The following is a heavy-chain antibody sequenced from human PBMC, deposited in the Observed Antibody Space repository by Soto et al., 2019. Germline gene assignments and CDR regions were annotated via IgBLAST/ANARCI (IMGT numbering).Heavy chain of an antibody. J-gene: IGHJ4*02. Sequence: PSETLSLTCSVSGASISSYYYTWIRQTPGKGLEWIGYIYLGGSINYNPSFKSRVIISVDTSKNQFSVRLSSVTAADMAVYYCARDTISGSYCFDYWGQGTLVTVSS. CDR3: ARDTISGSYCFDY. CDR2: IYLGGSI. D-gene: IGHD1-26*01. CDR1: GASISSYY. V-gene: IGHV4-59*01.